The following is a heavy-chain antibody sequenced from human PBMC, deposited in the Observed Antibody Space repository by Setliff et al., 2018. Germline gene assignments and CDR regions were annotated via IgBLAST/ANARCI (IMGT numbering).Heavy chain of an antibody. CDR3: TVYNTGSSKDHY. J-gene: IGHJ4*02. CDR2: IYYSGST. CDR1: GDSISDYY. D-gene: IGHD2-8*02. V-gene: IGHV4-59*12. Sequence: SETLSLTCSVSGDSISDYYWNWIRQPPGKGLEWIGSIYYSGSTNYNPSLRGRVTISVGTSKNHFSLKLSSVTAADTALYYCTVYNTGSSKDHYWGQGTPVTVSS.